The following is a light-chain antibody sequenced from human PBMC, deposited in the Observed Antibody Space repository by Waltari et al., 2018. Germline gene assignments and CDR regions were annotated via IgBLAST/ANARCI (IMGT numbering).Light chain of an antibody. CDR3: QHYVSLPVT. Sequence: EIVLTQSPGTLSLSPGERATLSCMASQSVSRALAWYQQNPGQAPRLLIYGASNRATGIPDRFSGSGFGTDFSLIISRLEPEDFAVYYFQHYVSLPVTFGQGTKVEIK. CDR1: QSVSRA. CDR2: GAS. V-gene: IGKV3-20*01. J-gene: IGKJ1*01.